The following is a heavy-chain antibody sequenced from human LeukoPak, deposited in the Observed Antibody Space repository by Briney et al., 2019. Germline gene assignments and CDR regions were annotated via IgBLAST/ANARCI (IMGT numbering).Heavy chain of an antibody. J-gene: IGHJ6*03. D-gene: IGHD3-3*01. CDR3: ARGPSYDFWSGYYQDYYYYYYMDV. V-gene: IGHV1-8*03. CDR1: GYTFTSYD. Sequence: ASVKVSCKASGYTFTSYDINWVRQATGQGLEWMGWINPNSGNTGYAQKYQGRVTITRNTSISTAYLELSSLRSEDTAMYYCARGPSYDFWSGYYQDYYYYYYMDVWGKGTTVTVSS. CDR2: INPNSGNT.